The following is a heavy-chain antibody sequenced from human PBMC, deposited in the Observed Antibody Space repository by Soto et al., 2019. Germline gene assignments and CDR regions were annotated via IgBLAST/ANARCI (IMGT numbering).Heavy chain of an antibody. V-gene: IGHV3-7*01. CDR3: SGSFNA. Sequence: PGGSLRLSCAASGFTFTSWWMDWVRQTPGEGLEWVANINQDGSEKNYVDSVKGRFTISRNNAKSSVYLQMSSLTAEESGLYYCSGSFNAWGQGTLVTVSS. CDR1: GFTFTSWW. CDR2: INQDGSEK. J-gene: IGHJ5*02.